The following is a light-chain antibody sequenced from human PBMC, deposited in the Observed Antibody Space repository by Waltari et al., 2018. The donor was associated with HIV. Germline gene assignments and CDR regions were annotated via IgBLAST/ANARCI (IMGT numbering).Light chain of an antibody. CDR1: TLPKQY. V-gene: IGLV3-25*03. J-gene: IGLJ2*01. Sequence: SYGLTQPPSVSVSPGQTATITCSVDTLPKQYGYWYQQKPGHAPVMVIYKDRERPSGIPERFSGSSSATTATLTISGVQPEDEADYYCQSSDISGNYWVLGGGTKLTVL. CDR3: QSSDISGNYWV. CDR2: KDR.